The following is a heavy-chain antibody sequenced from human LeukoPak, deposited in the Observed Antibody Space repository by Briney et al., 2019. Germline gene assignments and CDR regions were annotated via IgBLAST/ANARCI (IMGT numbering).Heavy chain of an antibody. CDR2: IIPILGIA. CDR3: ARVCSGGGCYVDY. J-gene: IGHJ4*02. CDR1: GGTFSSYA. V-gene: IGHV1-69*04. Sequence: GASVKVSCKASGGTFSSYAISWVRQAPGQGLEWMGRIIPILGIANYAQKFQGRVTITADKSTSTAYMELSSLRSEDTAVYYCARVCSGGGCYVDYWGQGTLVTVSS. D-gene: IGHD2-15*01.